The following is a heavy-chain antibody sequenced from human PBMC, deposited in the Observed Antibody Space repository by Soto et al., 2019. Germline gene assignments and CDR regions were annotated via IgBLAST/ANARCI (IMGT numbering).Heavy chain of an antibody. CDR3: ARDLRYCSGGSCYLYYYYYGMDV. D-gene: IGHD2-15*01. J-gene: IGHJ6*02. Sequence: LRLSCAASGFTFSSYWMSWVRQAPGKGLEWVANIKQDGSEKYYVDSVKGRFTISRDNAKNSLYLQMNSLRAEDTAVYYCARDLRYCSGGSCYLYYYYYGMDVWGQGTTVTVSS. CDR1: GFTFSSYW. V-gene: IGHV3-7*01. CDR2: IKQDGSEK.